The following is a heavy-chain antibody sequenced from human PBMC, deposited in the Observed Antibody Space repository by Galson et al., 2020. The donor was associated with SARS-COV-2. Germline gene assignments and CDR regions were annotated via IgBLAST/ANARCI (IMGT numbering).Heavy chain of an antibody. Sequence: GGYLRLSCAASGFTFSNYDLHWVRHVTGKGLEWVSAIDTTGDTYYPGSVKGRFTISRENAMNSLYLQMNSLRAGDTAVYYCARGDYDNNSGTFDLWGRGTMVTVSS. CDR1: GFTFSNYD. CDR2: IDTTGDT. CDR3: ARGDYDNNSGTFDL. J-gene: IGHJ3*01. D-gene: IGHD3-9*01. V-gene: IGHV3-13*01.